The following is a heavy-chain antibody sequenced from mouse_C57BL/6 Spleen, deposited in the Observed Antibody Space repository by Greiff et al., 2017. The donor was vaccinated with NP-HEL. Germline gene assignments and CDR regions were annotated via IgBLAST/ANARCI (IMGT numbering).Heavy chain of an antibody. CDR2: IDTEDGET. CDR1: GFNIKDYY. J-gene: IGHJ3*01. D-gene: IGHD2-2*01. CDR3: ARGGYVQAWFAY. Sequence: VQLQQSGAELVKPGASVKLSCTASGFNIKDYYMHWVKQRTEQGLAWIGRIDTEDGETKYAPKLQGKATITADTSSNTAHLQLSSLTSEDTAVYYCARGGYVQAWFAYWGQGTLGTVSA. V-gene: IGHV14-2*01.